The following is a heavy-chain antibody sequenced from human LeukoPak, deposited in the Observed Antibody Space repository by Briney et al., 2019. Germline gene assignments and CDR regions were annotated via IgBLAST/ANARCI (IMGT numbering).Heavy chain of an antibody. Sequence: LRLSCAASGFTFSSYSMNWIRQPPGKGLEWIGYIYYSGSTYYNPSLKSRVTISVDTSKNQFSLKLSSVTAADTAVYYCARGWDYYDSSDYWGQGTLVTVSS. V-gene: IGHV4-30-4*08. D-gene: IGHD3-22*01. CDR1: GFTFSSYS. CDR3: ARGWDYYDSSDY. CDR2: IYYSGST. J-gene: IGHJ4*02.